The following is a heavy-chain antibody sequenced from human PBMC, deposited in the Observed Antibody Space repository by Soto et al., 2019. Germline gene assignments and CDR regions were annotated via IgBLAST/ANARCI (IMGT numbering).Heavy chain of an antibody. J-gene: IGHJ4*02. CDR2: ISHSGST. V-gene: IGHV4-34*01. Sequence: SETLSLTCAVYGGSFSGYYCSWVRQPPGKGLEWIGEISHSGSTNYNSSLESRVTISVDTSKNQLFLKLSSVTAADTAVYYCVRALAAVQEWGQGTQVTVSS. CDR3: VRALAAVQE. CDR1: GGSFSGYY. D-gene: IGHD6-13*01.